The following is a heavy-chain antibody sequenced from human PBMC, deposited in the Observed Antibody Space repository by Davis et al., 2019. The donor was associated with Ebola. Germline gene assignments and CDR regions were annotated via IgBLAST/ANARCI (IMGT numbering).Heavy chain of an antibody. CDR3: ASDRYYY. CDR2: ISYDGSNK. J-gene: IGHJ4*02. Sequence: PGGSLRLSCAASGFTFDDYAMHWVRQAPGKGLEWVAVISYDGSNKYYADSVKGRFTISRDNSKNTLYLQMNSLRAEDTAVYYCASDRYYYWGQGTLVTVSS. D-gene: IGHD1-1*01. V-gene: IGHV3-30-3*01. CDR1: GFTFDDYA.